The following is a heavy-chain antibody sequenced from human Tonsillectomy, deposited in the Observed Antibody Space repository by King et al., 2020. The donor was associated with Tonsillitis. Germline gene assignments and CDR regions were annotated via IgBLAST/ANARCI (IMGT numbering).Heavy chain of an antibody. J-gene: IGHJ3*01. V-gene: IGHV3-30*15. CDR3: AREANSSGRCGIFDL. CDR2: IAHDGNSK. D-gene: IGHD6-19*01. Sequence: VQLVESGGGVVQPGGSLRLSCAASGLTVSASIIHWVRQAPGKGLEWVALIAHDGNSKTCAGTRKGRFTISGDKSQNTVYLQMSSLRAEDTAVYYCAREANSSGRCGIFDLWGQGTKVTVSS. CDR1: GLTVSASI.